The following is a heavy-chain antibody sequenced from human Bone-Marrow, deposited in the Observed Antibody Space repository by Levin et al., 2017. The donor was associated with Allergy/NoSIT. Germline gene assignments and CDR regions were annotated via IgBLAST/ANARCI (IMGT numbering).Heavy chain of an antibody. Sequence: GGSLRLSCAASGFTFSSYSMNWVRQAPGKGLEWVSSISSSSSYIYYADSVKGRFTISRDNAKNSLYLQMNSLRAEDTAVYYCAGGTRNCSSTSCYLCGMDVWGQGTTVTVSS. D-gene: IGHD2-2*01. J-gene: IGHJ6*02. CDR3: AGGTRNCSSTSCYLCGMDV. CDR2: ISSSSSYI. CDR1: GFTFSSYS. V-gene: IGHV3-21*01.